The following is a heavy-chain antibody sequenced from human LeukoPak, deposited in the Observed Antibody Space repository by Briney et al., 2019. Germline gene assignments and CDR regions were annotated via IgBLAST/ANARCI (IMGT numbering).Heavy chain of an antibody. Sequence: SETLSLTCAVYGGSFSGYYWSWIRQPPGKGLEWIGEINHSGSTNYNPSLKSRVTISVDTSKNQFSLKLSSVTAADTAVYYCARRTVVWFGELFRPIPYYYYCMDVWGKGTTVTISS. D-gene: IGHD3-10*01. V-gene: IGHV4-34*01. CDR3: ARRTVVWFGELFRPIPYYYYCMDV. J-gene: IGHJ6*03. CDR2: INHSGST. CDR1: GGSFSGYY.